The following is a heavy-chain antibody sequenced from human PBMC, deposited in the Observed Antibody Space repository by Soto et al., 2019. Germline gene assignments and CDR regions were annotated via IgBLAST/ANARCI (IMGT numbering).Heavy chain of an antibody. V-gene: IGHV4-39*01. CDR3: ARPYYYGSGSYWSWFDP. D-gene: IGHD3-10*01. CDR2: IYYSGRT. J-gene: IGHJ5*02. CDR1: GGSISSSSYY. Sequence: QLQLQESGPGLVKPSETLSLTCTVSGGSISSSSYYWGWIRQPPGKGLEWMGSIYYSGRTYYNPSLKCGVTISVSTAKNQFSLNLSSVTAADTAVYYCARPYYYGSGSYWSWFDPWGQGTLVTVSS.